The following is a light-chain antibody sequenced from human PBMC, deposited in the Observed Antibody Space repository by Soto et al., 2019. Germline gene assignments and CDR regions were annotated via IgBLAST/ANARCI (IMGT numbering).Light chain of an antibody. CDR1: QSVSSN. CDR3: QQYNNWPHT. Sequence: EIVMTQSPATLSVSPGERATLSCRASQSVSSNLAWYQQKPGQAPRLLIYGASTRATGIPATFSGSGSGTEFTLTISSLQSEDLAVYYCQQYNNWPHTFGQGTKLEIK. V-gene: IGKV3-15*01. CDR2: GAS. J-gene: IGKJ2*01.